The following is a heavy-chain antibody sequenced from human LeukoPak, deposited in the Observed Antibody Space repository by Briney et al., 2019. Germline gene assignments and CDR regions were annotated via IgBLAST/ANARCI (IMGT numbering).Heavy chain of an antibody. Sequence: PGGSLRLSCAASGFTFSTYGMSWVRQAPGKGLEWVSAISGSGASTYYADSVKGRFTISRDNSKNTLYLQMNSLRAEDTAIYYCAKGQQQLEFCWFDPWGQGTLVTVSS. D-gene: IGHD6-13*01. CDR1: GFTFSTYG. CDR2: ISGSGAST. CDR3: AKGQQQLEFCWFDP. V-gene: IGHV3-23*01. J-gene: IGHJ5*02.